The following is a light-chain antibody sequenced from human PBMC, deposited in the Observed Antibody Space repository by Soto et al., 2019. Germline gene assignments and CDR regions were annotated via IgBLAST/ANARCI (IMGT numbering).Light chain of an antibody. CDR1: QPVVNF. CDR3: QQSYTTPWT. Sequence: DIQMTQSPSSLSASVGDRVTITCRASQPVVNFLNWYQQKPGRAPNPLIYGTSKLHSGVPSRFSGSGSATDFSLTIASLHPEDFATYICQQSYTTPWTFGRGTKVDIK. CDR2: GTS. J-gene: IGKJ1*01. V-gene: IGKV1-39*01.